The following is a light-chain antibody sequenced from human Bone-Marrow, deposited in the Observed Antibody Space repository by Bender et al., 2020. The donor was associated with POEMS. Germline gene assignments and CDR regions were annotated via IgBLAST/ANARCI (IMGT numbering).Light chain of an antibody. J-gene: IGLJ3*02. CDR2: NND. CDR3: AAWDDSLSGKWV. V-gene: IGLV1-47*02. CDR1: RYKSAFKY. Sequence: QSVLTQPPSASGTPGQRVTITCSGSRYKSAFKYVYWYHQVPGTAPKLLIHNNDHRPSGVPDRFSGSKSATSASLAISDLRSEDEAHYYCAAWDDSLSGKWVFGGGTRVTVL.